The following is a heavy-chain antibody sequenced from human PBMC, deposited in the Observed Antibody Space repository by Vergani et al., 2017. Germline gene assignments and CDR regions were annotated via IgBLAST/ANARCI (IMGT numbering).Heavy chain of an antibody. CDR1: GGSISSGSYY. V-gene: IGHV4-61*02. CDR2: IYTSGST. J-gene: IGHJ4*02. CDR3: ARLNSGYGYDY. D-gene: IGHD5-12*01. Sequence: QVQLQESGPGLVKPSQTLSLTCTVSGGSISSGSYYWSWIRQPAGKGLEWIGRIYTSGSTNYNPSLKSRVTISVDTSKNHFSLKLSSVTAADTAVYYCARLNSGYGYDYWGQGTLVTVSS.